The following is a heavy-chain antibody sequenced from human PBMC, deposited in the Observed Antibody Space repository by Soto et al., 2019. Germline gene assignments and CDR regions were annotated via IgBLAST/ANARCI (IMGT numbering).Heavy chain of an antibody. D-gene: IGHD2-8*01. V-gene: IGHV3-49*03. CDR2: IRSKAYGGTT. J-gene: IGHJ6*03. CDR1: GFTFGDYA. CDR3: TRDRILGYCTNGVCYRDSGYYYYDYRAV. Sequence: PGGSLRLSCTASGFTFGDYAMSWFRQAPGKGLEWVGFIRSKAYGGTTEYVASVKGRFTISRDDSKSIAYLQMNSLKTEDTAVYYCTRDRILGYCTNGVCYRDSGYYYYDYRAVWGKGTTVTVSS.